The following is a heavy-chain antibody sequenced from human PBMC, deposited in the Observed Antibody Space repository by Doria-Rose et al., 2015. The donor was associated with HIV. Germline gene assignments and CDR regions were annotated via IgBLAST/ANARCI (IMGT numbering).Heavy chain of an antibody. CDR1: GGSISHYY. D-gene: IGHD1-26*01. CDR2: IFDTGST. Sequence: QVQLQGSGPGLVKPSETLSLTCSVSGGSISHYYWSWIRQPPGKGLEYIGDIFDTGSTNYSPSLKSRVSISIDTSKDKFSLRLSSVTAADTAVYYCARVLSGTYDYWGQGTLVTVSS. CDR3: ARVLSGTYDY. J-gene: IGHJ4*02. V-gene: IGHV4-59*01.